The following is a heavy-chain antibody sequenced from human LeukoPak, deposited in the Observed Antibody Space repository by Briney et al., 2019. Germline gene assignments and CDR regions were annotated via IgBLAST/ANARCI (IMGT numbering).Heavy chain of an antibody. CDR3: AKDRRYCSSTSCFGDAFDI. D-gene: IGHD2-2*01. V-gene: IGHV3-48*03. J-gene: IGHJ3*02. CDR1: GFTFSSYE. Sequence: PGGSLRLSCAASGFTFSSYEMNRVRQAPGKGLEWVSYISSSGSTIYYADSVKGRFTISRDNAKNSLYLQMNSLRAEDTAVYYCAKDRRYCSSTSCFGDAFDIWGQGTLVTVSS. CDR2: ISSSGSTI.